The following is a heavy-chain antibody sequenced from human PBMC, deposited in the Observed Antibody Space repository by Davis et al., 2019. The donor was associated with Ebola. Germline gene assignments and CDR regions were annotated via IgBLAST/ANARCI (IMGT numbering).Heavy chain of an antibody. CDR1: GGSISSGGYY. CDR2: IYYSGST. J-gene: IGHJ6*02. CDR3: ARVDRRVSLSMAV. Sequence: SETLSLTCTVSGGSISSGGYYWSWIRQHPGKGLEWIGYIYYSGSTYYNPSLKSPVTISVDTSKNQFSLKLSSVTAADTAVYYCARVDRRVSLSMAVWGQGTTVTVSS. D-gene: IGHD6-13*01. V-gene: IGHV4-31*01.